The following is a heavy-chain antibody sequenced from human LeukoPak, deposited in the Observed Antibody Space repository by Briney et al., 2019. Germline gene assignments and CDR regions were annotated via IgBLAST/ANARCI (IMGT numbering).Heavy chain of an antibody. CDR2: ISYDGSNK. V-gene: IGHV3-30-3*01. CDR3: ARVPARGTTVTTSFDY. D-gene: IGHD4-11*01. Sequence: GRSLRLSCAASGFTFSSYAMHWVRQAPGKGLEWVAVISYDGSNKYYADSVKGRFTISRDNSKNTLYLQMNSLRAEDTAVYYCARVPARGTTVTTSFDYWGQGTLVTVSS. CDR1: GFTFSSYA. J-gene: IGHJ4*02.